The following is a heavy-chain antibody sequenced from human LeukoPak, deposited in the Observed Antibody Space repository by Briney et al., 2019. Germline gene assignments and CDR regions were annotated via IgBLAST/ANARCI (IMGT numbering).Heavy chain of an antibody. CDR3: ARDQGYSSSLYYFDY. CDR1: GYTFTSYG. CDR2: ISAYNGNT. J-gene: IGHJ4*02. D-gene: IGHD6-13*01. V-gene: IGHV1-18*01. Sequence: ASVNVSCKASGYTFTSYGISWVRQAPGQGLEWMGWISAYNGNTNYAQKLQGRVTMTTDTSTSTAYMELRSLRSDDTAVYYCARDQGYSSSLYYFDYWGQGTLVTVSS.